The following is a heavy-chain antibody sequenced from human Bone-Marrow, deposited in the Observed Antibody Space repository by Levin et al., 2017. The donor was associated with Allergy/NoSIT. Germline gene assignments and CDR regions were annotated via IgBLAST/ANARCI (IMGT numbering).Heavy chain of an antibody. CDR3: AKDLYYGSGSYDLGPRRWAQHYYYYGMDV. D-gene: IGHD3-10*01. J-gene: IGHJ6*02. Sequence: TGGSLRLSCAASGFTFSSYGMHWVRQAPGKGLEWVAVISYDGSNKYYADSVKGRFTISRDNSKNTLYLQMNSLRAEDTAVYYCAKDLYYGSGSYDLGPRRWAQHYYYYGMDVWGQGTTVTVSS. V-gene: IGHV3-30*18. CDR2: ISYDGSNK. CDR1: GFTFSSYG.